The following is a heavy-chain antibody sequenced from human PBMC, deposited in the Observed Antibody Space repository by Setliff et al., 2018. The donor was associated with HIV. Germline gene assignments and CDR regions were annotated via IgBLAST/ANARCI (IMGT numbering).Heavy chain of an antibody. J-gene: IGHJ4*01. CDR2: IYWDDDV. V-gene: IGHV2-5*02. D-gene: IGHD3-16*02. CDR3: VHVSFYREVYFDA. CDR1: GSSLDTSGVG. Sequence: SGPTLVNPTQTLRLTCTLSGSSLDTSGVGVGWVRQPPGEGLEWLALIYWDDDVRYNPSLKSRLTITKDTSRNQVDLTVSNLDPVDTATYFCVHVSFYREVYFDAWGQGILVTVSS.